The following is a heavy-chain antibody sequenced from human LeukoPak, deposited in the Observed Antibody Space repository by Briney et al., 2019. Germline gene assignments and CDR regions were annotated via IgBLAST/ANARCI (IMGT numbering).Heavy chain of an antibody. D-gene: IGHD3-10*01. Sequence: GGSLRLSCAASGFSFDTYAMHWVRQAPGQGLEWVALIWHDGSHKFYSNSVRGQFTISRDNSKNTVYLQMNNLRPVDTAVYYCAREILGSGSYPDFWGQGTLVTVSS. CDR2: IWHDGSHK. CDR3: AREILGSGSYPDF. J-gene: IGHJ4*02. CDR1: GFSFDTYA. V-gene: IGHV3-33*01.